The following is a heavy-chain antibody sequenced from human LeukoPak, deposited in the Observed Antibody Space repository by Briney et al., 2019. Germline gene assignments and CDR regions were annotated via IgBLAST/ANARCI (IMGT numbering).Heavy chain of an antibody. V-gene: IGHV3-30*02. CDR2: VGWDGSEK. D-gene: IGHD6-19*01. CDR1: GFTFSDYG. CDR3: AKEGASTGWTFGAY. Sequence: QPGRSLRLSCAASGFTFSDYGMHWLRQAPGKGLEWVAFVGWDGSEKHYVESAKGRFTISRDNSKNTLDLQMNSLRPEDTAVYYCAKEGASTGWTFGAYWGQGTLVTVSS. J-gene: IGHJ4*02.